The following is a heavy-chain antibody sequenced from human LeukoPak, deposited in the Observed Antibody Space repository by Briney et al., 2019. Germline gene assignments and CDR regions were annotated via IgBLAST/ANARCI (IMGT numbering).Heavy chain of an antibody. D-gene: IGHD6-19*01. CDR1: GGSFSGYY. CDR3: ARAQLAVAGTDLDY. CDR2: INHSGST. Sequence: SETLSLTCAVYGGSFSGYYWSWIRQPPGKGLEWIGEINHSGSTNYNPSLKSRVTISVDTSKNQFSLKLSSATAADTAVYYCARAQLAVAGTDLDYWGQGTLVTVSS. V-gene: IGHV4-34*01. J-gene: IGHJ4*02.